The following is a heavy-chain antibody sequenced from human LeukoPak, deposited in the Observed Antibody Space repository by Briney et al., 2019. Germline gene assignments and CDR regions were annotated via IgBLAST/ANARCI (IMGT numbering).Heavy chain of an antibody. D-gene: IGHD2-15*01. V-gene: IGHV1-8*01. J-gene: IGHJ6*02. CDR2: MNPNSGNT. CDR1: GYTFTSYD. Sequence: ASVKVSCKASGYTFTSYDINWVRQATGQGLEWMGWMNPNSGNTGYAQKFQGRVTMTRDTSTSTVYMELSSLRSEDTAVYYCARDLYPVVAATRRHYYYGMDVWGQGTTVTVSS. CDR3: ARDLYPVVAATRRHYYYGMDV.